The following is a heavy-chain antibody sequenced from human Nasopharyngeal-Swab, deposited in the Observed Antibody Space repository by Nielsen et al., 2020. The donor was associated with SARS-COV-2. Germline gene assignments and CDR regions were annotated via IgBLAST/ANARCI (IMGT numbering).Heavy chain of an antibody. D-gene: IGHD4-11*01. CDR1: GGPISSYY. J-gene: IGHJ6*02. Sequence: SETLSLTCTVSGGPISSYYWSWIRQPPGKGLEWIGYIYYSGSTNYNPSLKSRVTISVDTSKNQFSLKLSSVTAADTAVYYCARDTTVTSYYYYGMDVWGQGTTVTVSS. CDR3: ARDTTVTSYYYYGMDV. CDR2: IYYSGST. V-gene: IGHV4-59*01.